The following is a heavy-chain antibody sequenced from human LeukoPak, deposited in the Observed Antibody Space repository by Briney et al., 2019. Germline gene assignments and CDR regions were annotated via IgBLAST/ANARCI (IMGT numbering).Heavy chain of an antibody. CDR2: IIPILGIA. D-gene: IGHD3-3*01. CDR1: VGTFSSYA. Sequence: GASVKVSCKASVGTFSSYAISWVRQAPGQGLEWMGRIIPILGIANYAQKFQGRVTITADKSTSTAYIELSSLRSEDTAVYYCARGLPDFTDYYGMDVWGQGTTVTVSS. V-gene: IGHV1-69*04. CDR3: ARGLPDFTDYYGMDV. J-gene: IGHJ6*02.